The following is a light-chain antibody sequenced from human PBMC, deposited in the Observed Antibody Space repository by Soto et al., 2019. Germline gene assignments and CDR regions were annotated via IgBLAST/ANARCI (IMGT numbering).Light chain of an antibody. CDR2: DAS. Sequence: EIVLTQSPGTLSLSPGERATLSCRTSQSLNNNYLAWYQQKPGQAPRLLIYDASTRATGIPDRFSGSGSGTDFTLTISRLEPEDFAGYYCQQCASSPSPYTFGQGTKLEIK. CDR1: QSLNNNY. V-gene: IGKV3-20*01. J-gene: IGKJ2*01. CDR3: QQCASSPSPYT.